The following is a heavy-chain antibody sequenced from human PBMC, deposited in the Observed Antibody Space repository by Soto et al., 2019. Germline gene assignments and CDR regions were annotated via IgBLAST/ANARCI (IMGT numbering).Heavy chain of an antibody. CDR2: MNPNSGNT. J-gene: IGHJ4*02. Sequence: ASVKVSCKASVYTFTSYDINWVRQATGQGLEWMGWMNPNSGNTGYAQKFQGRVTMTRSTSISTAYMELSSLRSEDTAVYYCAREATIRGDDYWGQGTLVTVSS. V-gene: IGHV1-8*01. CDR1: VYTFTSYD. D-gene: IGHD2-2*02. CDR3: AREATIRGDDY.